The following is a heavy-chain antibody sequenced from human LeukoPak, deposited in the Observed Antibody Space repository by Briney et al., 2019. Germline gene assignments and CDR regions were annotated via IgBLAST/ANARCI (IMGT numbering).Heavy chain of an antibody. CDR3: ARLWARSLWGSLSLRGAAYFDY. V-gene: IGHV4-4*07. Sequence: SETLSLTCTVSGGSISSYYWSWIRQPAGKGLEWIGRIYTSGSTNYNPSLKSRVTMSVDTSKNQFSLKLSSVTAADTAVYYCARLWARSLWGSLSLRGAAYFDYWGQGTLVTVSS. J-gene: IGHJ4*02. D-gene: IGHD3-16*01. CDR2: IYTSGST. CDR1: GGSISSYY.